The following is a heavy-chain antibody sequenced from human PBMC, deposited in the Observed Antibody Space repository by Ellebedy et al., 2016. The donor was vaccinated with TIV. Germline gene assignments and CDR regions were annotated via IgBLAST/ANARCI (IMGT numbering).Heavy chain of an antibody. Sequence: SVKVSXXASGYTFTGYYMHWVRQAPGQGLEWMGGIIPIFGTANYAQKFQGRVTITADESTSTAYMELRSLRSDDTAVYYCARDQPIFGVVIPDYWGQGTLVTVSS. CDR2: IIPIFGTA. CDR3: ARDQPIFGVVIPDY. V-gene: IGHV1-69*13. D-gene: IGHD3-3*01. CDR1: GYTFTGYY. J-gene: IGHJ4*02.